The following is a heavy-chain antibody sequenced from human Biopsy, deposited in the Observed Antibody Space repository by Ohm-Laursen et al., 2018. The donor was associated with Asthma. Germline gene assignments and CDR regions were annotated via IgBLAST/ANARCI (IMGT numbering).Heavy chain of an antibody. CDR3: ASPSSSREILYYYYNMDI. J-gene: IGHJ6*02. D-gene: IGHD6-13*01. V-gene: IGHV1-69*06. CDR1: GGTFSSNS. CDR2: IIPIFGPT. Sequence: SSVKVSCKASGGTFSSNSINWVRQAPGQGLEWMGRIIPIFGPTNYAQKFQGRVTISADIFTKTAYLEVSSLRSDDTAVYYCASPSSSREILYYYYNMDIWGQGTTVTV.